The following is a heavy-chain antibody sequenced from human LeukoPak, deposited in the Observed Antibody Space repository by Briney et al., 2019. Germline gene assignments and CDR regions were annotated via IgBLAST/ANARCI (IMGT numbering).Heavy chain of an antibody. CDR3: ARDRENSYFDY. D-gene: IGHD4-23*01. CDR1: GLKFSNFG. Sequence: GGSLRLSCAASGLKFSNFGMHWVRQAPGKGLEWVAVIWYDGSNKYYADSVKGRFTISRDNSKNTKSTLYLQMNSLRAEDTAVYYCARDRENSYFDYWGQGTQVSVSS. V-gene: IGHV3-33*01. CDR2: IWYDGSNK. J-gene: IGHJ4*02.